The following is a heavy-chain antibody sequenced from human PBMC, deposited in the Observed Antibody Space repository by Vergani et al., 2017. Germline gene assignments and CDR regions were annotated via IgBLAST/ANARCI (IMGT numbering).Heavy chain of an antibody. D-gene: IGHD3-22*01. CDR3: ARVDYYDSSGYYYYFDY. CDR2: IYYSGST. Sequence: QLQLQESGPGLVKPSETLSLTCTVSGGSISSSSYYWGWIRQPPGKGLEWIGSIYYSGSTYYNPSLKSRVTISVDTSKNQSSLKLSSLTAADTAVYYCARVDYYDSSGYYYYFDYWGQGTLVTVSS. J-gene: IGHJ4*02. V-gene: IGHV4-39*07. CDR1: GGSISSSSYY.